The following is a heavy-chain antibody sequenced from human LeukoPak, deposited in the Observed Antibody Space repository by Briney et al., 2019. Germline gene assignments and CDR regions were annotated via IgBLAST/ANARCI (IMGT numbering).Heavy chain of an antibody. CDR1: GGSFSGYY. J-gene: IGHJ4*02. V-gene: IGHV3-23*01. Sequence: ETLSLTCAVYGGSFSGYYWSWIRQPPGKGLEWVSGIIPSGHTTYYADSVRGLFTISRDNSRNTLYLQMNSLRAEDTAVYYCAKDDRCLQFCCWGQGTLVTVSA. CDR2: IIPSGHTT. D-gene: IGHD2-15*01. CDR3: AKDDRCLQFCC.